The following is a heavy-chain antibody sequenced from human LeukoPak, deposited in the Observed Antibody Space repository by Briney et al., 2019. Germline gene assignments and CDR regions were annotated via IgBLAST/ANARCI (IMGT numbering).Heavy chain of an antibody. Sequence: QPGGSLRLSCAASGFTFRSYWMHWVRQAPGKGLEWVSGISWNSGSIGYADSVKGRFTISRDNAKNSLYLQMNSLRAEDTALYYCAKLDHSSSWNDYWGQGTLVTVSS. J-gene: IGHJ4*02. V-gene: IGHV3-9*01. CDR3: AKLDHSSSWNDY. CDR1: GFTFRSYW. D-gene: IGHD6-13*01. CDR2: ISWNSGSI.